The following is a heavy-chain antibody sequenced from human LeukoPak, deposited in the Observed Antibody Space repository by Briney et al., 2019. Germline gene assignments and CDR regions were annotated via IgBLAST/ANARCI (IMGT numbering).Heavy chain of an antibody. J-gene: IGHJ3*02. CDR2: IKQDGSEK. D-gene: IGHD3-3*01. Sequence: VGSLRLSCAASGFTFSSYWMSWVRQAPGKGLEWVANIKQDGSEKYYVDSVKGRFTISRDNAKNSLYLQMNSLRAEDTAVYYCARAPGITIFGVVIQLDAFDIWGQGTMVTVSS. CDR1: GFTFSSYW. CDR3: ARAPGITIFGVVIQLDAFDI. V-gene: IGHV3-7*04.